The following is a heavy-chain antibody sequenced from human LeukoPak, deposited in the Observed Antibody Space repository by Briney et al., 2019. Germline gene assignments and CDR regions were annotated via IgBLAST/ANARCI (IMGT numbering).Heavy chain of an antibody. CDR2: IKQDGSEK. J-gene: IGHJ4*02. CDR3: ARDLPDY. Sequence: GGSLSLSRAGSRFILRSYWMSWVRQAAGRGLAGVANIKQDGSEKFHVDSVKGRFTISRDNVKNSLYLQMNSLRGEDTAVYYCARDLPDYWGQGTVVTVSS. V-gene: IGHV3-7*01. CDR1: RFILRSYW.